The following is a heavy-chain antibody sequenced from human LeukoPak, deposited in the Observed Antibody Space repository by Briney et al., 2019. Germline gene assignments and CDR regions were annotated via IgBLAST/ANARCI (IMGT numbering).Heavy chain of an antibody. CDR1: GYTFTGYY. Sequence: ASVKVSCKASGYTFTGYYMHWVRQAPGQGLEWMGWINPNSGGTNYAQRFQGRVTMARDTSISTVYMELSRRRSDDTAVDYCARAGLGYSSSWDYYYYTDVWGKGTTVTVSS. CDR3: ARAGLGYSSSWDYYYYTDV. V-gene: IGHV1-2*02. CDR2: INPNSGGT. J-gene: IGHJ6*03. D-gene: IGHD6-13*01.